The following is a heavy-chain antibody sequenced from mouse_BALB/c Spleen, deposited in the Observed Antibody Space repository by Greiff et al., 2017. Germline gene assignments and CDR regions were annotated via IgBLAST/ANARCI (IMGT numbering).Heavy chain of an antibody. D-gene: IGHD2-4*01. Sequence: QVQLQQSGAELVRPGSSVKISCKASGYAFSSYWMNWVKQRPGQGLEWIGQIYPGDGDTNYNGKFKGKATLTADKSSSTAYMQLSSLTSEDSAVYFCARGGIYYDYDGGYFDYWGQGTTRTVSS. CDR2: IYPGDGDT. CDR3: ARGGIYYDYDGGYFDY. CDR1: GYAFSSYW. V-gene: IGHV1-80*01. J-gene: IGHJ2*01.